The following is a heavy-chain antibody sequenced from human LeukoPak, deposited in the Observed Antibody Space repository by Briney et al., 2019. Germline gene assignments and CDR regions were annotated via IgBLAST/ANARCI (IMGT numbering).Heavy chain of an antibody. CDR1: GFTFSSYD. Sequence: PGGSLRLSCAASGFTFSSYDMNWVRQASGKGLEWVSYISSGSSTIYYADSVKGRFTISRDNAKNSLYLQMNSLRADDTAVYYCARGGYDILTGTSFFDPWGQGTLVTVSS. J-gene: IGHJ5*02. CDR2: ISSGSSTI. D-gene: IGHD3-9*01. V-gene: IGHV3-48*01. CDR3: ARGGYDILTGTSFFDP.